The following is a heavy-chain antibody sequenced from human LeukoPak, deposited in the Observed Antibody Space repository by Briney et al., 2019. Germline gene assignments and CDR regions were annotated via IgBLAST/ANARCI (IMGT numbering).Heavy chain of an antibody. CDR1: GYTFTGYY. D-gene: IGHD4-17*01. J-gene: IGHJ6*03. Sequence: ASVKVSCKASGYTFTGYYMHWVRQAPGQGLEWMGWINPNSGGTNYAQKFQGRVTMTRDTSISTAYMELSRLRSDDTAVYYCASSTVTRTTLYYYYIDVWGKGTTVTVSS. CDR2: INPNSGGT. V-gene: IGHV1-2*02. CDR3: ASSTVTRTTLYYYYIDV.